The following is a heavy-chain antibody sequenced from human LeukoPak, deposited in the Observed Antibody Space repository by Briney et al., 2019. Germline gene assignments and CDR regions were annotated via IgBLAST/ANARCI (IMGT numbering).Heavy chain of an antibody. D-gene: IGHD6-6*01. Sequence: GGSLRLSCAASGFTFSSYAMSWVRQVPGKGLEWASVISGSGDNTYYADSVKGRFTISRDNSKNMLYLQMNSLRAEDTAVYYCAKWKYSNSGIDDYWGQGTLVTVSS. V-gene: IGHV3-23*01. CDR1: GFTFSSYA. CDR3: AKWKYSNSGIDDY. CDR2: ISGSGDNT. J-gene: IGHJ4*02.